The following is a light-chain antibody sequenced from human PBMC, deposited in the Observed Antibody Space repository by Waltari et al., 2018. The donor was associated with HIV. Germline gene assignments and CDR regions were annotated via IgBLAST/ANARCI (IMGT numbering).Light chain of an antibody. CDR2: RDN. Sequence: QSVLTQPPSASATPGQRVTISCSGSSTNIGTNSVFWYQQFQGMAPKLLIFRDNERPSGVPDRFSGSRSGTSASLVISGLRSEDEAEYYCAAWDDSLNGFYVFGSGTRVTVL. J-gene: IGLJ1*01. V-gene: IGLV1-47*01. CDR3: AAWDDSLNGFYV. CDR1: STNIGTNS.